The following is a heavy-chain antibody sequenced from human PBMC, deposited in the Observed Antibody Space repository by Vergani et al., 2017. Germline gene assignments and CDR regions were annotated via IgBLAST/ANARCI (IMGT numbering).Heavy chain of an antibody. CDR1: FDSIRNLY. J-gene: IGHJ4*03. D-gene: IGHD6-19*01. CDR3: ASDTHSGQRAGR. CDR2: IHYSENT. Sequence: QVQLQESGPGLVKPSETLSLTCSVSFDSIRNLYFNWIRQPPGKGQEWIGSIHYSENTNYNPSLKTRVTISVDTSKNQFSLTFTCVTDADTAAYYCASDTHSGQRAGRWGQGILVTVTS. V-gene: IGHV4-59*11.